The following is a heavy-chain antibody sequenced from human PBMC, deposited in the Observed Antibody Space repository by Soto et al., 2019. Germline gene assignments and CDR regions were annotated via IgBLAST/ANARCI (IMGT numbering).Heavy chain of an antibody. CDR1: GFTFSSYS. Sequence: GGSLRLSCAASGFTFSSYSMNWVRQAPGKGLEWVSYISSSSSTIYYADSVKGRFTISRDNAKNSLYLQMNSLRDEDTAVYYCARKDYDFWSGYVDYYYYGMDVWGQGTTVTVSS. CDR2: ISSSSSTI. J-gene: IGHJ6*02. CDR3: ARKDYDFWSGYVDYYYYGMDV. D-gene: IGHD3-3*01. V-gene: IGHV3-48*02.